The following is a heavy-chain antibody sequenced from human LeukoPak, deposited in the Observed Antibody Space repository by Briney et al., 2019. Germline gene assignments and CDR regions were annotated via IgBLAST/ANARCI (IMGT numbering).Heavy chain of an antibody. CDR3: ARGVCTSTSCFAGDYGMDV. D-gene: IGHD2-2*01. V-gene: IGHV4-4*08. Sequence: SETLSLTCTVSGGSISSYYWSWIRQPPGKGLEWIGYISTSGSTKYNPSLKSRVTISVDTSKNHFSLKLGSVTAADTAVYYCARGVCTSTSCFAGDYGMDVWGQGTTVTVSS. J-gene: IGHJ6*02. CDR1: GGSISSYY. CDR2: ISTSGST.